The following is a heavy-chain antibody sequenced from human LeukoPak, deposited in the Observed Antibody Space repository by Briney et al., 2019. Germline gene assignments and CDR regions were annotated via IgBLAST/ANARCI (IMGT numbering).Heavy chain of an antibody. CDR2: IIPIFGTA. CDR3: ARAGTGTTQGYYYYYMDV. Sequence: SVKVSCKASGGTFSSYAISWVRQAPGQGLEWMGGIIPIFGTANYAQKFQGRVTITADESTSTAYMELSSLRSEDTAVYYCARAGTGTTQGYYYYYMDVWGKGTTVTVSS. D-gene: IGHD1-1*01. J-gene: IGHJ6*03. CDR1: GGTFSSYA. V-gene: IGHV1-69*13.